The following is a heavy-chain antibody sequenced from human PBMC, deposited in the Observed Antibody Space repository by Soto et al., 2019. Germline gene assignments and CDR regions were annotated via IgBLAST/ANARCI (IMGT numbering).Heavy chain of an antibody. D-gene: IGHD5-12*01. CDR3: ARAVDGYNYYYFDY. CDR2: MYNTGST. Sequence: SETLSLTCTVSGGSISGYYWSWIRQPPGKGLEWIGYMYNTGSTVYNPSFKSRVTISVDTSKNQFSLKLNSVTAADTAVYYCARAVDGYNYYYFDYWGQGTPVTVSA. V-gene: IGHV4-59*01. CDR1: GGSISGYY. J-gene: IGHJ4*02.